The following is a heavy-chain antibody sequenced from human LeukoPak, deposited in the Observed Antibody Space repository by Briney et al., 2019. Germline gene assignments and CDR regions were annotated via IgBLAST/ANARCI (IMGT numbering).Heavy chain of an antibody. CDR1: GGSISSYY. Sequence: SETLSLTCTVSGGSISSYYWSWIRQPPGKGRELIGYIYYSGSTIYNPSLKSRVTISVDTSKNQFSLKLSSVTAADTAVYYCARDGGSLGDYYYYMDVWGKGTTVTVSS. CDR2: IYYSGST. D-gene: IGHD1-26*01. CDR3: ARDGGSLGDYYYYMDV. J-gene: IGHJ6*03. V-gene: IGHV4-59*01.